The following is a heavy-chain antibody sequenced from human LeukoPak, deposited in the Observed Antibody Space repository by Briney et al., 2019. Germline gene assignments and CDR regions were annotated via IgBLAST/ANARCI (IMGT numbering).Heavy chain of an antibody. CDR2: IYSGGST. CDR3: ARQLDSGDCYDY. V-gene: IGHV3-66*02. CDR1: GFTVSSNY. D-gene: IGHD2-21*01. J-gene: IGHJ4*02. Sequence: GGSLRPSCAASGFTVSSNYMSWVRQAPGKGLEWVSVIYSGGSTYYADSVKGRFTISRDNSKNTLYLQMNSLRAEDTAVYYCARQLDSGDCYDYWGQGTLVTVSS.